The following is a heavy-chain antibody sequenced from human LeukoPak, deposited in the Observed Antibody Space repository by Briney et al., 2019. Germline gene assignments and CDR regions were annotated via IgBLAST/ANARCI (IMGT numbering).Heavy chain of an antibody. CDR1: RFTVSSNH. J-gene: IGHJ4*02. CDR3: ARSYSYVSSGHFDY. V-gene: IGHV3-53*01. D-gene: IGHD3-22*01. CDR2: IYSGGST. Sequence: GGSLRLSCAASRFTVSSNHMTWVRQAPGERLEWVSVIYSGGSTYYADSVKGRFTISRDNSKNTLYLQMNSLRAEDTAVYYCARSYSYVSSGHFDYWGQGALVTVSS.